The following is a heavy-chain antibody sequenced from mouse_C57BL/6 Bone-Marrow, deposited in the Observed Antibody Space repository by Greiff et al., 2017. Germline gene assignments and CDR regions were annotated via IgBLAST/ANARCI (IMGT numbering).Heavy chain of an antibody. V-gene: IGHV14-2*01. CDR2: IDPEDGET. J-gene: IGHJ4*01. CDR3: ARDGSSPFYYAMDY. CDR1: GFNIKDYY. D-gene: IGHD1-1*01. Sequence: VHVKQSGAELVKPGASVKLSCTASGFNIKDYYMHWVKQRPEQGLEWIGRIDPEDGETKYAPKFQGKATITADTSSNTAYLQLSSLTSEDTAVYYCARDGSSPFYYAMDYWGQGTSVTVSS.